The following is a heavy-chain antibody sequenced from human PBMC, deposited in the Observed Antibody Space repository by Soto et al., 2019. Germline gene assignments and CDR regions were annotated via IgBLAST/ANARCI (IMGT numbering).Heavy chain of an antibody. CDR2: IDPSGST. V-gene: IGHV4-4*02. CDR1: GDSIRSSKW. CDR3: ARGERQQQRDY. J-gene: IGHJ4*02. Sequence: QVQLQESGPGLVKPSGTLSLTCAVSGDSIRSSKWWSWVRQPPGKGLEWIGEIDPSGSTNYNPSLRSRVIISADKSKHQFSLKLSSVTDADTAVYYCARGERQQQRDYWGQGTLVTGSS. D-gene: IGHD6-13*01.